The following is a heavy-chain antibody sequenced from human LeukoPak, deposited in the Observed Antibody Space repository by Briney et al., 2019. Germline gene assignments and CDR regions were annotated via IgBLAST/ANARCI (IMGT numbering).Heavy chain of an antibody. V-gene: IGHV4-39*01. Sequence: KPSEPLSLTFTVSGXSITRSSYYWGWIRQPPGKGLAWIGSIYYSGSTYYNPSLKSRVTISVDTSENQVSLKLSSVTAADTAVYYCARSDSSGYLSWFDPWGQGTLVTVSS. CDR3: ARSDSSGYLSWFDP. CDR1: GXSITRSSYY. J-gene: IGHJ5*02. CDR2: IYYSGST. D-gene: IGHD3-22*01.